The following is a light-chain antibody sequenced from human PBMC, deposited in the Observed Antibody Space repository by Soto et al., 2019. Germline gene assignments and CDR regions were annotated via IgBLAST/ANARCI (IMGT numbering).Light chain of an antibody. V-gene: IGKV3-20*01. J-gene: IGKJ5*01. CDR1: QSVSSSY. CDR2: GAS. CDR3: QHLVGTTFT. Sequence: EIVLTQSPGTLSLSPGEGATLSCRASQSVSSSYIAWYQQRPGQTPSLLIYGASTRATGIPDKYSGRGSGTNFTLTISRLKTGHFGLYYSQHLVGTTFTFGQGTRLEIK.